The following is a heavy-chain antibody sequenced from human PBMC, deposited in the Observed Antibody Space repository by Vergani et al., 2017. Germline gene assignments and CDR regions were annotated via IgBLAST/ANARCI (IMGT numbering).Heavy chain of an antibody. CDR1: GGSFSGYY. J-gene: IGHJ4*02. CDR3: ARGSRLLWFGESTYYFDY. D-gene: IGHD3-10*01. CDR2: INHSGST. Sequence: QVQLQQWGAGLLKPSETLSLTCAVYGGSFSGYYWSWIRQPPGKGLEWIGEINHSGSTNYNPSLKSRVTISVDTSKNQFSLKLSSVTAADTAVYYCARGSRLLWFGESTYYFDYWGQGTLVTVSS. V-gene: IGHV4-34*01.